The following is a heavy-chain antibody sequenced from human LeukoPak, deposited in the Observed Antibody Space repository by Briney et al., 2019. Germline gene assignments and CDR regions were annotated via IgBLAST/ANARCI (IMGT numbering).Heavy chain of an antibody. J-gene: IGHJ3*02. Sequence: PGGSLRLSCTASGFTFGDYAISWVRQAPGKGLEWVSSISSSSSYIYYADSVKGRFTISRDNAKNSLYLQMNSLRAEDTAVYYCARDYYENAFDIWGQGTMVTVSS. V-gene: IGHV3-21*01. CDR3: ARDYYENAFDI. D-gene: IGHD3-22*01. CDR1: GFTFGDYA. CDR2: ISSSSSYI.